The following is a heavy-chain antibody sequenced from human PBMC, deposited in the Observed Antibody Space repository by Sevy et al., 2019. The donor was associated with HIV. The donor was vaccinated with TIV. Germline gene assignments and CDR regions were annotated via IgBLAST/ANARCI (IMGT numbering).Heavy chain of an antibody. CDR3: AKGQGYDYIWGNERSEYYFDY. D-gene: IGHD3-16*01. V-gene: IGHV3-30*18. CDR1: RFTFSTYD. J-gene: IGHJ4*02. Sequence: GGSLRLSCAASRFTFSTYDIHWVRQAPGKGLEWVAVISHDGSYQYYTDPVKGRFTISRDDSKNKAYLQMNSLRADDSGGYYCAKGQGYDYIWGNERSEYYFDYWGQGTLVTVSS. CDR2: ISHDGSYQ.